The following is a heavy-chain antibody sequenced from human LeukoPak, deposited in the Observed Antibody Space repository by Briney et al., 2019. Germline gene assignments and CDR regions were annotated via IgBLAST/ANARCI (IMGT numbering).Heavy chain of an antibody. D-gene: IGHD2/OR15-2a*01. V-gene: IGHV3-7*04. CDR2: IKEDGSEE. CDR3: ARAGRDSEYHYFDY. CDR1: GFXFSNYW. Sequence: GGSLRLSCAASGFXFSNYWISWVRQAPGIGLEWVAKIKEDGSEEDYLDSVKGRFTISRDNAKNSLYLQMDSLTADDTALYYCARAGRDSEYHYFDYWGQGALLTVSS. J-gene: IGHJ4*02.